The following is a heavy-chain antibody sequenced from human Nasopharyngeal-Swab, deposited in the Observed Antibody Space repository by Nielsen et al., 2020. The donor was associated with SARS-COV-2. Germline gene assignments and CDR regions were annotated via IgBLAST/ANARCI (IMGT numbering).Heavy chain of an antibody. J-gene: IGHJ5*02. CDR1: GGSISSSSYY. CDR2: IYYSGST. Sequence: SETLSLTCTVSGGSISSSSYYWGWIRQPPGKGLEWIGSIYYSGSTYYNPSLKSRVTISVDTSKNQFSLKLSSVTAADTAVHYCARHWDLAAAQWFDPWGQGTLVTVSS. D-gene: IGHD6-13*01. V-gene: IGHV4-39*01. CDR3: ARHWDLAAAQWFDP.